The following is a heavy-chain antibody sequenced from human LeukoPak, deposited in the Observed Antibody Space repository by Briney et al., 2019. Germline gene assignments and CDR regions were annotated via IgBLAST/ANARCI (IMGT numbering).Heavy chain of an antibody. CDR1: GFTFSTYW. V-gene: IGHV3-7*01. Sequence: GGSLRLSCAASGFTFSTYWMSWVRQAPGKGREWVANIKKDGSEKFYVDSVKGRFTISRDNAKNSLYLQMNSLRAEDTAVYYCARLSIIAAAGALDYWGQGTLVTVSS. CDR3: ARLSIIAAAGALDY. D-gene: IGHD6-13*01. J-gene: IGHJ4*02. CDR2: IKKDGSEK.